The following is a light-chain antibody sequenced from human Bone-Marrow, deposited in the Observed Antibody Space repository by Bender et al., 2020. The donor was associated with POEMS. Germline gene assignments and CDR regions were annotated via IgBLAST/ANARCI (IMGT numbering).Light chain of an antibody. CDR1: SRDVGTYNY. CDR3: AAWDASLSGWL. Sequence: QSALTQPPSVSGSPGQSVTISCTGTSRDVGTYNYVSWYQQPPGTAPKLLMYSNNQRPRGVPDRFSGSKSGTSASLAICAIQSEDEADYYCAAWDASLSGWLFGGGTKVTVL. CDR2: SNN. J-gene: IGLJ3*02. V-gene: IGLV1-47*02.